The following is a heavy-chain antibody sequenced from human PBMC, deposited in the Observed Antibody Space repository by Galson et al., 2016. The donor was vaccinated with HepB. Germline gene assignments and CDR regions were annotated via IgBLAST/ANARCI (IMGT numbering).Heavy chain of an antibody. Sequence: SLRLSCAASGFTFSSYGMHWARQAPGKGLEWVAVIWYDGTNKYYADSVKGRFTISRDNSKNTLYLQMNSLRAEDTAVYYWARDQTVRYFDWPSDYYYGMDVWGQGTTVTVSS. D-gene: IGHD3-9*01. CDR3: ARDQTVRYFDWPSDYYYGMDV. CDR2: IWYDGTNK. V-gene: IGHV3-33*01. CDR1: GFTFSSYG. J-gene: IGHJ6*02.